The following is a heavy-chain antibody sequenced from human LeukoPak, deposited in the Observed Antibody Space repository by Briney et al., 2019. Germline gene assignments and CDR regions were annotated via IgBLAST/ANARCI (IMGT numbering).Heavy chain of an antibody. D-gene: IGHD1-1*01. V-gene: IGHV1-69*01. Sequence: SVKFSCKASGGTFSSYAISWVRQAPRQGLEWMGGIIPIFGTANYAQKFQGRVTITADESTSTAYMELSSLRSEDTGVYYCARDRWNDSYYYGMDVWGKGTTVTVSS. CDR1: GGTFSSYA. J-gene: IGHJ6*04. CDR3: ARDRWNDSYYYGMDV. CDR2: IIPIFGTA.